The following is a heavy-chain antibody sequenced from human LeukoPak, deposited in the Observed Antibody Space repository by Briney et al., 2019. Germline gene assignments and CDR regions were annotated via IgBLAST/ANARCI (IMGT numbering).Heavy chain of an antibody. Sequence: VGSLRLSCAASGFTFDDYTMHWVRQAPGKGLEWVSLISWDGGSTYYADSVKGRFTISRDNSKNSLYLQMNSLRAEDTAVYYCARELGDGFDYWGQGTLVTVSS. D-gene: IGHD5-24*01. CDR1: GFTFDDYT. CDR2: ISWDGGST. V-gene: IGHV3-43*01. CDR3: ARELGDGFDY. J-gene: IGHJ4*02.